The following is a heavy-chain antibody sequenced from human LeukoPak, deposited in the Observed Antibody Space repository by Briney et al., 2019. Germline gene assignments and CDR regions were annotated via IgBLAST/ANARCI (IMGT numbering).Heavy chain of an antibody. CDR1: GFTFNNAW. V-gene: IGHV3-15*07. CDR2: FKSKTDGGTI. J-gene: IGHJ4*02. D-gene: IGHD5-18*01. Sequence: GGSLRLSCAASGFTFNNAWMNWVRLAPGKGLEWVGRFKSKTDGGTIDYAAPVKGRFTISRDDSKNTLYLQMNSLKTEDTAVYYCTTGGYRYGDDYWGQGTLVTVSS. CDR3: TTGGYRYGDDY.